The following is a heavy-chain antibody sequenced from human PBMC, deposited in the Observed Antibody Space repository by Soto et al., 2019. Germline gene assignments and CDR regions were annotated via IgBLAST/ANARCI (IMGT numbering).Heavy chain of an antibody. CDR3: ARHDYTVTTDWFDP. V-gene: IGHV4-39*01. CDR1: GGSISSSSYY. J-gene: IGHJ5*02. D-gene: IGHD4-17*01. Sequence: QLQLQESGPGLVKPSETLSLTCTVSGGSISSSSYYWGWIRQPPGKGLEWIGSIYYSGSTYYNPSLKSRVTISVDTSKSQFSRKLSSVTAADTAVYYCARHDYTVTTDWFDPWGQGTLVTVSS. CDR2: IYYSGST.